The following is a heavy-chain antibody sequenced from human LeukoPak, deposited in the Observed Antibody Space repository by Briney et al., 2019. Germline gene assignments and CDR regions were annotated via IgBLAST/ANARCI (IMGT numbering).Heavy chain of an antibody. V-gene: IGHV4-59*01. J-gene: IGHJ4*02. CDR2: IYYSGST. CDR3: VRDRYGDYFDY. D-gene: IGHD4-17*01. CDR1: GGSISSYY. Sequence: SETLSLTCTVSGGSISSYYWSWIRQPPGKGLEWIGYIYYSGSTNYNPSLKSRVTISVDTSKNQFSLKLSSVTAADTAVYYCVRDRYGDYFDYWGQGTLVTVSS.